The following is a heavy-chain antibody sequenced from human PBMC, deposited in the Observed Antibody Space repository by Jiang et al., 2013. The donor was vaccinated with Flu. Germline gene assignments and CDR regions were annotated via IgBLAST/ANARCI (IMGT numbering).Heavy chain of an antibody. CDR3: ARASGSYWVPEY. J-gene: IGHJ4*02. D-gene: IGHD3-10*01. Sequence: AASGFTFSGYALHWVRQAPGKGLEWVAIITYNGETYYADSVKGRFTVSRDNSKNTLYLQMNSLRVEDTAVYYCARASGSYWVPEYWGQGTLVTVAS. CDR1: GFTFSGYA. CDR2: ITYNGET. V-gene: IGHV3-30*01.